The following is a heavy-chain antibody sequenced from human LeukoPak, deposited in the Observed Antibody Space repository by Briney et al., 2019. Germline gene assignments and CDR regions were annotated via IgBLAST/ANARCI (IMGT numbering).Heavy chain of an antibody. Sequence: PGGSLSLTCAVYGFSFSSYYWCWVRQAPGKGLEWVSVVYSGGSTYYADSVKGRFTISRHNSKNTLHLQMNSLRAADTAVYYCARVRGGPQESDFYIGGQLTPYWGQRCLVTVSS. CDR2: VYSGGST. J-gene: IGHJ4*02. D-gene: IGHD2/OR15-2a*01. CDR3: ARVRGGPQESDFYIGGQLTPY. V-gene: IGHV3-53*04. CDR1: GFSFSSYY.